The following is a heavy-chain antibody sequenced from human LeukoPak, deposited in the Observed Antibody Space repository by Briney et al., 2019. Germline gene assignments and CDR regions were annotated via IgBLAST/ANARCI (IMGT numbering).Heavy chain of an antibody. CDR3: ARADCSGGSCYLGIYYYYGMDV. V-gene: IGHV3-33*01. J-gene: IGHJ6*02. CDR2: IWYDGSNK. CDR1: GFTFSSYG. D-gene: IGHD2-15*01. Sequence: PGGSLRLSCAASGFTFSSYGMHWVRQAPGKGLEWVAVIWYDGSNKYYADSVKGRFTISRDNSKNTLYLQMNSLRAEDTAVYYCARADCSGGSCYLGIYYYYGMDVWGQGTTVTVSS.